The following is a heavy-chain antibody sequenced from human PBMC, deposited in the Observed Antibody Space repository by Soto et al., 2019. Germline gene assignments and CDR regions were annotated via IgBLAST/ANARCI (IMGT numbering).Heavy chain of an antibody. CDR3: ARSAAAGTLSYYYYMDV. J-gene: IGHJ6*03. Sequence: ASVKVSCKASGYTFTSYDINWVRQATGQGLEWMGWMNPNSGNTGYAQKFQGRVTMTRNTSISTAYMELSSLRSEDTAVYYCARSAAAGTLSYYYYMDVWGKGTTVTVSS. V-gene: IGHV1-8*01. CDR2: MNPNSGNT. D-gene: IGHD6-13*01. CDR1: GYTFTSYD.